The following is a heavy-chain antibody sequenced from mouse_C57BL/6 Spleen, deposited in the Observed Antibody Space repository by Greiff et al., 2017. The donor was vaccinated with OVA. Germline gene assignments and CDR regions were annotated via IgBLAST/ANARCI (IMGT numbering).Heavy chain of an antibody. D-gene: IGHD4-1*01. CDR1: GYSITSGYY. Sequence: DVHLVESGPGLVKPSQSLSLTCSVTGYSITSGYYWNWIRQFPGNKLEWMGYISYDGSNNYNPSLKNRISITRDTSKNQFFLKLNSVTTEDTATYYCAREVGHFDYWGQGTTLTVSS. V-gene: IGHV3-6*01. J-gene: IGHJ2*01. CDR3: AREVGHFDY. CDR2: ISYDGSN.